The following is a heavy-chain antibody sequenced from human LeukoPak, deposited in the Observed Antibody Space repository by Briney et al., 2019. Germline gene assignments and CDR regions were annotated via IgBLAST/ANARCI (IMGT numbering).Heavy chain of an antibody. D-gene: IGHD2-15*01. CDR1: GGSISSSSYY. J-gene: IGHJ4*02. Sequence: SETLSLTCTVSGGSISSSSYYWGWIRQPPGKGLEWIGSIYYSGSTYYNPSLKSRVTISVDTSKNQFSLKLSSVTAADTAVYYCARVVEVVVADYWGQGTLVTVSS. V-gene: IGHV4-39*07. CDR2: IYYSGST. CDR3: ARVVEVVVADY.